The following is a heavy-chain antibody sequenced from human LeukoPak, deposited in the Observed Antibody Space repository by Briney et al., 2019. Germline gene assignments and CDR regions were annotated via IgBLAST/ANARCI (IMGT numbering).Heavy chain of an antibody. CDR1: GYTFTSYG. CDR2: ISAYNGNT. Sequence: ASVTVSCKASGYTFTSYGISWVRQAPGQGLAWMGWISAYNGNTNYAQKLQGRVTMTTDTSTSTAYMELRSLRSDDTAVYYCAGGYCSSTSCYTWGRGAYGMDVWGQGTTVTVSS. CDR3: AGGYCSSTSCYTWGRGAYGMDV. D-gene: IGHD2-2*02. J-gene: IGHJ6*02. V-gene: IGHV1-18*01.